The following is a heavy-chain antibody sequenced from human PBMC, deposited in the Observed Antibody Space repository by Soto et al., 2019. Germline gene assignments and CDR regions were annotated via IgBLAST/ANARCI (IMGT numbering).Heavy chain of an antibody. CDR1: GFTFSSYA. V-gene: IGHV3-23*01. J-gene: IGHJ4*02. Sequence: GGSLRLSCAASGFTFSSYAMSWVRQAPGKGLEWVSAISGSGGSTYYADSVKGRFTISRDNSKNTLYLQMNSLRAEDTAVYYCAKGSGTPYTSSSISPAYWGQGTLVTVSS. CDR2: ISGSGGST. D-gene: IGHD6-6*01. CDR3: AKGSGTPYTSSSISPAY.